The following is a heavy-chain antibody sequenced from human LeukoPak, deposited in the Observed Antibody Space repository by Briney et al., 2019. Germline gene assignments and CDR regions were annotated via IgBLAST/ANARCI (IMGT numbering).Heavy chain of an antibody. D-gene: IGHD3-9*01. Sequence: ASVKVSCKASGGTFSSYAISWVRQAPGQGLEWMGGIIPIFGTANYAQKFQGRGTITTDESTSTAYMELSSLRSEDTAVYYCARGGDILTEGGGYDYWGQGTLVTVSS. J-gene: IGHJ4*02. V-gene: IGHV1-69*05. CDR3: ARGGDILTEGGGYDY. CDR1: GGTFSSYA. CDR2: IIPIFGTA.